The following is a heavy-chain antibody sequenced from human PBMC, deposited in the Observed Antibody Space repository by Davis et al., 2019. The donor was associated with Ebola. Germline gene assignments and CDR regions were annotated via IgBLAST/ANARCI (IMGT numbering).Heavy chain of an antibody. J-gene: IGHJ4*02. V-gene: IGHV6-1*01. CDR3: ARETVAAVGTPFDH. CDR2: TYFRSKWYN. CDR1: VDIVSRQSGS. Sequence: SQTLSLTRAISVDIVSRQSGSWSWIRQSPSRVLEWLGRTYFRSKWYNDYAVSVKSRITINPDTSKNQFSRQLNSVPPEDTAVYYCARETVAAVGTPFDHWGQGTRVTVSS. D-gene: IGHD6-13*01.